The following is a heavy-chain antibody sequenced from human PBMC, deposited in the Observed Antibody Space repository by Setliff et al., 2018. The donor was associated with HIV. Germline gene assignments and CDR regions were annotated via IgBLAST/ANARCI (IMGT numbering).Heavy chain of an antibody. J-gene: IGHJ6*03. V-gene: IGHV4-34*01. Sequence: PSETLSLTCAVYGGSFSGYCWSWIRQPPGKGLGWIGEINHSGRTKYNPSLKSRVTTSVDTSKNQFSLRLSSVTAADTAVYYCVRVSCSSWYSIPRNYYYSMDVWGEGTTVTVSS. CDR2: INHSGRT. CDR1: GGSFSGYC. CDR3: VRVSCSSWYSIPRNYYYSMDV. D-gene: IGHD6-13*01.